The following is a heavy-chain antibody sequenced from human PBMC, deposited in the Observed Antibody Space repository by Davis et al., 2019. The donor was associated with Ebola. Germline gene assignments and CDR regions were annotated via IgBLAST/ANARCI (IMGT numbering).Heavy chain of an antibody. D-gene: IGHD3-3*02. CDR1: GASISSRSYY. CDR2: FSYGDNTH. V-gene: IGHV4-39*07. CDR3: AKGPFVAFD. J-gene: IGHJ4*02. Sequence: SETLSLTCTVSGASISSRSYYWGWIRQPPGKGLEWVGSFSYGDNTHYYNPSLRSRVTISVDTSKNAFSLKMTSVTAADTAMYYCAKGPFVAFDWGQGTQVTVSS.